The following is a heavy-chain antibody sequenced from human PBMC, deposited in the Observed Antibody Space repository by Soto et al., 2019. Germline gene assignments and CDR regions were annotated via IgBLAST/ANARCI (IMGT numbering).Heavy chain of an antibody. J-gene: IGHJ5*02. CDR1: GFPFSSYE. D-gene: IGHD3-22*01. Sequence: PGGSLRLSCAASGFPFSSYEMNWVRQAPGKGLECISYISSSSGTISYADSVKGRFTISRDNAKNSLYLQMNNLRAEDTAVYYCARGVYDSSGYYYPWGQGTLVTVSS. CDR3: ARGVYDSSGYYYP. CDR2: ISSSSGTI. V-gene: IGHV3-48*03.